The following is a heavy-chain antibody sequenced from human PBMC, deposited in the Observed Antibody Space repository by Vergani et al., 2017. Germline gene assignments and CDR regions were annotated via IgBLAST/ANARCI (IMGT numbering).Heavy chain of an antibody. CDR2: IYYSGRT. Sequence: QLQLQESGPGLVKPSATLSLTCSVSGDSIRSSNYYWGWIRQPPGKGLEWIAGIYYSGRTYYNPSLKSRVTISVDTSKNHFSLKLSSVTAADTAVYFCARHSTVEWLVKLGWIDPWGQGILVTVSS. CDR3: ARHSTVEWLVKLGWIDP. J-gene: IGHJ5*02. V-gene: IGHV4-39*01. D-gene: IGHD6-19*01. CDR1: GDSIRSSNYY.